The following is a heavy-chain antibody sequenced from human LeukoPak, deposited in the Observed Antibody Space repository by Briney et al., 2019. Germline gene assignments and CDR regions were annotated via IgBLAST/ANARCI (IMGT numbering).Heavy chain of an antibody. CDR1: GFTFSSYW. Sequence: GGSLRLSCVASGFTFSSYWMSWVRQAPGKGLEWVANIKQDGSEKYYVDSVKGRFTISRDNAKNSLYLQMNSLRAEDTAVYYCASQLLLYKFDYWGQGTLVTVSS. J-gene: IGHJ4*02. V-gene: IGHV3-7*01. CDR3: ASQLLLYKFDY. D-gene: IGHD2-2*02. CDR2: IKQDGSEK.